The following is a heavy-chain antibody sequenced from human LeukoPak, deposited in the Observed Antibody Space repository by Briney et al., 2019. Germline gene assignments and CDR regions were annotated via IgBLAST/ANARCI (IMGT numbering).Heavy chain of an antibody. CDR1: GFTFNTYW. CDR2: IEPDGSEK. Sequence: PGGSLRLSCAVSGFTFNTYWMSWVRQAPGKGLEWVANIEPDGSEKYYVDSVKGRFTISRDNAKNSLYLQMNSLRAEDTAVYYCARAGVTWGYDYWGQGTLVTIPS. J-gene: IGHJ4*02. V-gene: IGHV3-7*01. D-gene: IGHD2-8*01. CDR3: ARAGVTWGYDY.